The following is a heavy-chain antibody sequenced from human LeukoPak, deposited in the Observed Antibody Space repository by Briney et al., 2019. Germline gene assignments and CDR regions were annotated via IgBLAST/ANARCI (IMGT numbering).Heavy chain of an antibody. CDR3: ARGTMFPYYFDY. Sequence: PGGSLRLSCAVAGFRFSTYEMNWVRQAPGKGLEWVSYISENGRDMYYADSVRGRFTISRDNAKNSLYLQMNSLRAEDTAVYYCARGTMFPYYFDYWGQGTLVTVSS. CDR2: ISENGRDM. J-gene: IGHJ4*02. V-gene: IGHV3-48*03. D-gene: IGHD3-10*02. CDR1: GFRFSTYE.